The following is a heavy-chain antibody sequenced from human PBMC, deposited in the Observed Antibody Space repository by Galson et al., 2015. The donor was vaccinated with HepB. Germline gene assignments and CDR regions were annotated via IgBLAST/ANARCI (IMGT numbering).Heavy chain of an antibody. CDR2: ISYDGSNK. CDR3: ARDLLGYMDLNY. CDR1: GFTFSSYA. V-gene: IGHV3-30-3*01. Sequence: SLRLSCAASGFTFSSYAMHWVRQAPGKGLEWVAVISYDGSNKYYADSVKGRFTISRDNSKNTLYLQMNSLRAEDTAVYYCARDLLGYMDLNYWGQGTLVTVSS. D-gene: IGHD5-24*01. J-gene: IGHJ4*02.